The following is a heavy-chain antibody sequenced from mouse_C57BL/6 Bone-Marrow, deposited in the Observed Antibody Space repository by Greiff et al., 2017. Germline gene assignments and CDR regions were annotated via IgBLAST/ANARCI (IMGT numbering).Heavy chain of an antibody. CDR3: ARGGLLQY. D-gene: IGHD2-3*01. CDR2: IWSGGGT. Sequence: VQLQQSGPGLVQPSQSLSITCTVSGFSLTSYGVHWVRQSPGQGLEWLGVIWSGGGTDYYAAFISSLSIRKDNSKRQGIFKLNGLQADDTAIYYCARGGLLQYWGQGTTLTVSS. J-gene: IGHJ2*01. V-gene: IGHV2-2*01. CDR1: GFSLTSYG.